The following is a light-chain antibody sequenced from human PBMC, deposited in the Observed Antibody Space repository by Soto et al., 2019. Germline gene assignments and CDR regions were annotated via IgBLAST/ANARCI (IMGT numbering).Light chain of an antibody. J-gene: IGKJ5*01. CDR2: DST. V-gene: IGKV3-11*01. Sequence: VLTQSPATLSLSPGERATLSWRASQSIHTSLAWYQQKSGKPPRLVIYDSTLRANGVPDRFGGSRSGTEFTLTINSLEPEDFAVYYCQQRNVWPPITFGQGTRLEIK. CDR3: QQRNVWPPIT. CDR1: QSIHTS.